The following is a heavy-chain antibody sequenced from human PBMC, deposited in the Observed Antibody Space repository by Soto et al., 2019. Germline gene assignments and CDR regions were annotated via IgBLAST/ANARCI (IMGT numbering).Heavy chain of an antibody. Sequence: QVQLVQSGAEVKKPGASVKVSCKASGYTFTSYYMHWVRQAPGQGLEWMGIINPSGGSTSYAQKFQGRVTMTRDTSTSTVCMELSSLRSEDTAVYYCARGLFDYGSGSYAYCFDYWGQGTLVTVSS. J-gene: IGHJ4*02. D-gene: IGHD3-10*01. CDR2: INPSGGST. CDR1: GYTFTSYY. V-gene: IGHV1-46*01. CDR3: ARGLFDYGSGSYAYCFDY.